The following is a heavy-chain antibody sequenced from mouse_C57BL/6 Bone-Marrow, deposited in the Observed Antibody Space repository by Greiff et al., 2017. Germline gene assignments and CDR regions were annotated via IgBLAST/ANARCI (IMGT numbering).Heavy chain of an antibody. CDR1: GYSFTDYN. Sequence: VQLKQSGPELVKPGASVKISCKASGYSFTDYNMNWVKQSNGKSLEWIGVINPNYGTTRYNQKFKGKATLTVDQSSSTAYMQLNSLTSEDSAVYYCAIYYYAISWVDYWGQGTTLTVSS. D-gene: IGHD1-1*01. CDR2: INPNYGTT. CDR3: AIYYYAISWVDY. V-gene: IGHV1-39*01. J-gene: IGHJ2*01.